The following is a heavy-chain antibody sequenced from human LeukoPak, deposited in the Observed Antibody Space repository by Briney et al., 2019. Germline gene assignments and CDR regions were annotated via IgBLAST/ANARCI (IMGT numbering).Heavy chain of an antibody. CDR1: GFTVTDNY. CDR2: IYGGGDT. J-gene: IGHJ4*02. D-gene: IGHD6-13*01. Sequence: PGGSLRLSCAASGFTVTDNYMNWVRQSSGKGLEWVSVIYGGGDTNYADSVKGRFTISRDNSKNTLYLQMNSLRAEDTAVYYCAKDLASSSWFFDYWGQGTLVTVSS. V-gene: IGHV3-53*01. CDR3: AKDLASSSWFFDY.